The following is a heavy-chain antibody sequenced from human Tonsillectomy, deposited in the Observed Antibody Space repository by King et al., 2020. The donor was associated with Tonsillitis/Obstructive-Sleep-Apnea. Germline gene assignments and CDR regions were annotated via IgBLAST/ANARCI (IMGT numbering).Heavy chain of an antibody. V-gene: IGHV4-59*01. CDR3: SRVHCSSTSCYTGEYYFDY. CDR2: IYYSGST. J-gene: IGHJ4*02. CDR1: GGSISSYY. D-gene: IGHD2-2*02. Sequence: VQLQESGPGLVKPSETLSLTCTVSGGSISSYYWSWIRQPPGKGLEWIGYIYYSGSTNYNPSLKSRVTISVDTSKNQFSLKLSSVTAADTAFYYCSRVHCSSTSCYTGEYYFDYWGQGTLVTVSS.